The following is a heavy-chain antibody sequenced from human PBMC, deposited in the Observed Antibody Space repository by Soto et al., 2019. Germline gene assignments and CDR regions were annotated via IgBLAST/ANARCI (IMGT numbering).Heavy chain of an antibody. CDR3: ARAIGRPLYFDY. J-gene: IGHJ4*02. Sequence: LSLTCTVSGGSISSGGYYWSWIRQHPGKGLEWIGYIYYSGSTYYNPSLKSRVTISVDTSKNQFSLKLSSVTAADTAVYYCARAIGRPLYFDYWGRGTLVTVSS. CDR2: IYYSGST. CDR1: GGSISSGGYY. V-gene: IGHV4-31*03.